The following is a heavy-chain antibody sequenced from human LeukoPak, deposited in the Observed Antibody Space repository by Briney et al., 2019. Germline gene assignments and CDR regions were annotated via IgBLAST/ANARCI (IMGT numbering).Heavy chain of an antibody. Sequence: SETLSLTCTVSGDSINNFYYIWIRQPAGKGPEWIGRIYSSGSTNYNASLKSRASMSVDASKNQFSLQLTSVSAADTAVYYCARESPNGDWNIWGQGILVTVSS. CDR3: ARESPNGDWNI. J-gene: IGHJ4*02. V-gene: IGHV4-4*07. D-gene: IGHD2-21*01. CDR1: GDSINNFY. CDR2: IYSSGST.